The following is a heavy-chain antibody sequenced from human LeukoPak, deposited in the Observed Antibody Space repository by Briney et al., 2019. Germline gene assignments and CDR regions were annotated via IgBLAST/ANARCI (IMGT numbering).Heavy chain of an antibody. D-gene: IGHD5-18*01. Sequence: SETLSLTCIVSGASVSTYYWSWIRRPPGKGLEWIASMHYSGNTNYNPSLNSRGTISVDTSKNQFSLRLTSVTAADTAFYYCARAGGGDTSQDLDYWGQGILVTVSS. J-gene: IGHJ4*02. V-gene: IGHV4-59*02. CDR1: GASVSTYY. CDR2: MHYSGNT. CDR3: ARAGGGDTSQDLDY.